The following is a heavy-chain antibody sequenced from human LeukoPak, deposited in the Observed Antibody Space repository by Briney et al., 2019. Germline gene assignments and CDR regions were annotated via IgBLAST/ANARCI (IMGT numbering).Heavy chain of an antibody. V-gene: IGHV3-48*03. Sequence: GGSLRLSCAASGFTFSSYEMNWVRQAPGKGLEWVSYISSSGSTIYYADSVKGRFTISRDNAKNTLYLQMNSLRAEDTAVYYCVKDNPLDYWGQGTLVIVSS. J-gene: IGHJ4*02. CDR3: VKDNPLDY. CDR2: ISSSGSTI. CDR1: GFTFSSYE. D-gene: IGHD1-14*01.